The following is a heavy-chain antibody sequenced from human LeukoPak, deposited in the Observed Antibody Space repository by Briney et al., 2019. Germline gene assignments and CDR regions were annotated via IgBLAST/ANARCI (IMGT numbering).Heavy chain of an antibody. Sequence: TSETLSLTCTVSGGSISSGSYYWSWIRQPAGKGLEWIGRIYTSGSTNYNPSLKSRVTISVDTSKNQFSLKLSSVTAADTAVYYCARGRLRFLEWPHWFDPWGQGTLVTVSS. V-gene: IGHV4-61*02. CDR3: ARGRLRFLEWPHWFDP. CDR2: IYTSGST. D-gene: IGHD3-3*01. J-gene: IGHJ5*02. CDR1: GGSISSGSYY.